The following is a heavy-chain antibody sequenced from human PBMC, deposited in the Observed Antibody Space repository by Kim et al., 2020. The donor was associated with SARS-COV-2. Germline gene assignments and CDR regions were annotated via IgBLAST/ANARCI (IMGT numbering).Heavy chain of an antibody. Sequence: SGKGRFTISRDNSKNALYLQMNSLRAEDTAVYYCAKPASAMDSSSWYADYWGQGTLVTVSS. V-gene: IGHV3-23*01. CDR3: AKPASAMDSSSWYADY. D-gene: IGHD6-13*01. J-gene: IGHJ4*02.